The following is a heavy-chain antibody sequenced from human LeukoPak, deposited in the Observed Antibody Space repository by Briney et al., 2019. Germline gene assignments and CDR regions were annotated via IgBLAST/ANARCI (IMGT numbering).Heavy chain of an antibody. V-gene: IGHV1-2*02. D-gene: IGHD1-26*01. CDR1: GYRFTGYS. Sequence: ASVEVSCKASGYRFTGYSMHWVRQAPGQGLEWMGWINPDTGATNYAQKFQGRVTMTRDTSISTAYMELSSLRSDDTAVYYCAPTAAKSGTYYFDYWGQGTLVTVSS. J-gene: IGHJ4*02. CDR2: INPDTGAT. CDR3: APTAAKSGTYYFDY.